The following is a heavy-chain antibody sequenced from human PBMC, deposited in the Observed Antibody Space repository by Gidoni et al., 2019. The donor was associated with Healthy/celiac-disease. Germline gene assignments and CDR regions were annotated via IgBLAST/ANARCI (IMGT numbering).Heavy chain of an antibody. CDR1: GFTVSSNY. J-gene: IGHJ3*02. CDR2: IYSGGST. CDR3: ARVRYGRRGGPGPDAFDI. D-gene: IGHD1-1*01. Sequence: EVQLVESGGGLIQPGGSLRLSWAASGFTVSSNYMSWVRQAPGKGLEWVSVIYSGGSTYYADSVKGRFTISRANSKNTLYLQMNSLRAEDTAVYYCARVRYGRRGGPGPDAFDIWGQGTMVTVSS. V-gene: IGHV3-53*01.